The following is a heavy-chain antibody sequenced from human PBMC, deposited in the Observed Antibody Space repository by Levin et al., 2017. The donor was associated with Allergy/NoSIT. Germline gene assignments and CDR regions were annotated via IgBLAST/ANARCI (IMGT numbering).Heavy chain of an antibody. D-gene: IGHD5-18*01. Sequence: GGSLRLSCAASGFTFSSCWMHWVRQAPGKGLVWVSRIKGYGSSISYADSVKGRFTISRDNAKNTLYLQMNSLRGEDTAVYYCAREDTSMVEATLLDYWGQGTLVTVSS. CDR1: GFTFSSCW. J-gene: IGHJ4*02. CDR3: AREDTSMVEATLLDY. CDR2: IKGYGSSI. V-gene: IGHV3-74*01.